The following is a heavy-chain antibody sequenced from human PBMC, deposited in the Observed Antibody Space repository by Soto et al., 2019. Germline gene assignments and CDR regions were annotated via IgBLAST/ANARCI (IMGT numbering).Heavy chain of an antibody. Sequence: GGSLRLSCAVSGFTFSEYTMNWVRQAPGKGLEWVAHIDSIGSTTWYTDSVKGRFTVSRDNAKTSLYLQMNSLRGEDTAVYYCAKAGGSWRGFYYSSGSGPDALDICGQGSMDT. CDR2: IDSIGSTT. V-gene: IGHV3-48*01. D-gene: IGHD3-22*01. J-gene: IGHJ3*02. CDR3: AKAGGSWRGFYYSSGSGPDALDI. CDR1: GFTFSEYT.